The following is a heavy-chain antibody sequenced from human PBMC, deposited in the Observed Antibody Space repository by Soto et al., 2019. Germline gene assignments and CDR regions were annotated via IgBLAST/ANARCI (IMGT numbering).Heavy chain of an antibody. CDR1: GGSISYNSYY. CDR2: IFYTGTT. CDR3: ARLVVVAPVANA. D-gene: IGHD2-2*01. Sequence: SETLSLTCSVSGGSISYNSYYWGWIRQPPGKGLEWVGGIFYTGTTYYSPSLKDRVTISVDTSKNSFSLNLTSVTAADTAVYSCARLVVVAPVANAWGQGTLVTVSS. J-gene: IGHJ5*02. V-gene: IGHV4-39*02.